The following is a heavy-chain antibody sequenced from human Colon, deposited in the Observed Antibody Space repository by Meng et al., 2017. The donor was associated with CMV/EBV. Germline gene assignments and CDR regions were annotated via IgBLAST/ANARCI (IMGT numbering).Heavy chain of an antibody. D-gene: IGHD1-26*01. Sequence: GGSLRLSCQGSGYTITSYWIGWVRQTPGKGLEWMGIIYLGDSDTRYSPSFQGQVTISGDKSISTAYLEWSSLKASDTATYYCGGALRTVGGTGWYFDHWGQGTLVTVSS. J-gene: IGHJ4*02. CDR1: GYTITSYW. CDR3: GGALRTVGGTGWYFDH. V-gene: IGHV5-51*01. CDR2: IYLGDSDT.